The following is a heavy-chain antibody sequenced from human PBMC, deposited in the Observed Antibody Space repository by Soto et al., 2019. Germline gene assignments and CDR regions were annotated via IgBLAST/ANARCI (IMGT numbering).Heavy chain of an antibody. Sequence: VASVKVSCKASGYTFTSYGISWVRQAPGQGLEWMGWISAYNGNTNYAQKLQGRVTMTTDTSTSTAYMELRSLRSDDTAVYYCARFGYSGYDPRPYGMDVWGQGTTVTVSS. V-gene: IGHV1-18*01. J-gene: IGHJ6*02. CDR2: ISAYNGNT. D-gene: IGHD5-12*01. CDR1: GYTFTSYG. CDR3: ARFGYSGYDPRPYGMDV.